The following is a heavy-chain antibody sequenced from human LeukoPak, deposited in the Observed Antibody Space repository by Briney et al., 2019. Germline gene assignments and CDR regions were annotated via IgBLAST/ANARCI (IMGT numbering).Heavy chain of an antibody. CDR3: AGADDSSGYYPYYYYGMDV. CDR2: INPNSGGT. V-gene: IGHV1-2*02. Sequence: ASVKVSCKASGYTFTGYYMHWVRQAPGQGLEWMGWINPNSGGTNYAQKFQGRVTMTRDTSISTAYMELSRLRSDDTAVYYCAGADDSSGYYPYYYYGMDVWGQGTTVTVSS. J-gene: IGHJ6*02. CDR1: GYTFTGYY. D-gene: IGHD3-22*01.